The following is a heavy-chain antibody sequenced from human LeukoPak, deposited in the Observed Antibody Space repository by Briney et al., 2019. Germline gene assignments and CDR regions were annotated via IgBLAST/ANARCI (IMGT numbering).Heavy chain of an antibody. CDR2: ISSSSSTI. V-gene: IGHV3-48*03. D-gene: IGHD2-2*01. CDR3: TREYLYYFDY. J-gene: IGHJ4*02. Sequence: GGSLRLSCAASGFTYSTYEMNWVRQVPGKGLEWSSYISSSSSTIKYADSVKGRFTMSRDNARNSLYLYMDSLRAEDTAVYYCTREYLYYFDYWGQGTLVTVSS. CDR1: GFTYSTYE.